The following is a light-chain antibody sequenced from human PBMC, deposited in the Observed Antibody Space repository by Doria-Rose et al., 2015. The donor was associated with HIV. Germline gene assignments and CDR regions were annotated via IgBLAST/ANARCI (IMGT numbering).Light chain of an antibody. V-gene: IGLV8-61*01. CDR1: SGPVTGAYY. CDR3: VLYMGSGIWM. Sequence: QTVVTQEPSSSVSLGGTVTLTCGLTSGPVTGAYYPSWHQQTPGQAPRTLIHHTYSLSSGVSDRFSGSILGNKAALTILGAQADDESDYYCVLYMGSGIWMFGGGTKLTVL. J-gene: IGLJ3*02. CDR2: HTY.